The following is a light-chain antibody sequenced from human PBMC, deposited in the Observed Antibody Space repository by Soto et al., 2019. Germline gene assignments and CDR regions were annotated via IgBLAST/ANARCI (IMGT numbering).Light chain of an antibody. CDR2: DAS. V-gene: IGKV3-11*01. J-gene: IGKJ4*01. Sequence: VVTHSPATLSLSPGERATLSCRATQIISSSLAWYQQKPGQAPRLLIYDASNRATGIPARFSGSGSGTDFTLTITSLEPEDYAVYYCQQRFNWPFTFGGGTKVDIK. CDR3: QQRFNWPFT. CDR1: QIISSS.